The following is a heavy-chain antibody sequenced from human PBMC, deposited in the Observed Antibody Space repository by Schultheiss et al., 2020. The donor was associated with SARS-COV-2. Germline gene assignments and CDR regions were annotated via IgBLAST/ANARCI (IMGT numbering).Heavy chain of an antibody. CDR2: ISAYNGNT. Sequence: ASVKVSCKASGYTFTSYGISWVRQAPGQGLEWMGWISAYNGNTNYAQKLQGRVTMTTDTSTSTAYMELRSLRSDDTAVYYCARDGTYYYDSSGYPDTRDDAFDIWGQGTMVTVSS. CDR1: GYTFTSYG. D-gene: IGHD3-22*01. V-gene: IGHV1-18*01. J-gene: IGHJ3*02. CDR3: ARDGTYYYDSSGYPDTRDDAFDI.